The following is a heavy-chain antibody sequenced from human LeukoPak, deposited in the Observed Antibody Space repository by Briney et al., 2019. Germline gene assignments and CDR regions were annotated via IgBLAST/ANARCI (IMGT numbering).Heavy chain of an antibody. CDR3: AKDTAQPGIAVWYYFDY. Sequence: GGSLRLSCAASGFTFDDYAMHWVRQAPGKGLEWVSGIRWNSGSIGYADSVKGRFTISRDNAKNSLYLQMNSLRAEDTALYYCAKDTAQPGIAVWYYFDYWGQGTLVTVSS. V-gene: IGHV3-9*01. CDR1: GFTFDDYA. CDR2: IRWNSGSI. D-gene: IGHD6-19*01. J-gene: IGHJ4*02.